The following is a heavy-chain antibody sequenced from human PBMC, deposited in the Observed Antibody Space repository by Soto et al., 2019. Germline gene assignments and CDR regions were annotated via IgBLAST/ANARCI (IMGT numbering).Heavy chain of an antibody. CDR2: TYPSDSDT. D-gene: IGHD1-1*01. Sequence: PGESLKISCKGSGYSFTTYWIGWVRQMPGKGLEWMGITYPSDSDTRYSPSFQGQVTISVDKSISSAYLQWSSLKASDTAIYYCARKTGAQGPMDYWGQGTLVTVSS. V-gene: IGHV5-51*01. CDR3: ARKTGAQGPMDY. CDR1: GYSFTTYW. J-gene: IGHJ4*02.